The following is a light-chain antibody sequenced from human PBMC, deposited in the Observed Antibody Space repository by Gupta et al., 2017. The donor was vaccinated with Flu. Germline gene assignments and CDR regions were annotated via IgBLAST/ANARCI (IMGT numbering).Light chain of an antibody. CDR2: LVS. J-gene: IGKJ1*01. CDR1: QRRVYSNVNTV. V-gene: IGKV2-30*01. Sequence: GVMTQPPLSMPVALGQPASISCRCSQRRVYSNVNTVLHWFQQMPGQSPRRLIYLVSHRDSGVPDRFSGSGSGTDLTLKISSVEAEDVGVYFCMQGEHWPWAFGQGTKVEIK. CDR3: MQGEHWPWA.